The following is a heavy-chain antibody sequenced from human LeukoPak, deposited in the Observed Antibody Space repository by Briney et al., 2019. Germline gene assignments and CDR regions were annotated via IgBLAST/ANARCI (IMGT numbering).Heavy chain of an antibody. CDR2: ISGSGGST. V-gene: IGHV3-23*01. CDR1: GFTFSSYA. Sequence: PGGSLRLSCAASGFTFSSYAMSWVRQAPGKGLEWVSAISGSGGSTYYADSVKGRFTISRDNSKNTLYLQMNSLRAEDTAVYYCARDILTGYKRLGAFDIWGQGTMVTVSS. D-gene: IGHD3-9*01. CDR3: ARDILTGYKRLGAFDI. J-gene: IGHJ3*02.